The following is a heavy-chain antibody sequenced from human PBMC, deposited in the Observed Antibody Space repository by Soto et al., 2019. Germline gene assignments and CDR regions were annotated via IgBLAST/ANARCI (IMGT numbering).Heavy chain of an antibody. Sequence: PSVKVSCKASGYTFTRYNAHWVRQAPGQGLEWMAIINPSGGTTYYVQKFEGRVTLTTDTSTSTVYMELSSLRSDDTAVYYCARVRGGGSEYFFDYWGQGTLVTVSS. V-gene: IGHV1-46*01. D-gene: IGHD2-15*01. CDR2: INPSGGTT. J-gene: IGHJ4*02. CDR3: ARVRGGGSEYFFDY. CDR1: GYTFTRYN.